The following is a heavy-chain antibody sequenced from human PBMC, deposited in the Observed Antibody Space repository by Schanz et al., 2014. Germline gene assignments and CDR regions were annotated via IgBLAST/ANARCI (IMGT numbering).Heavy chain of an antibody. CDR2: ISTSGST. J-gene: IGHJ4*02. D-gene: IGHD3-22*01. Sequence: QLQMQESGPGLVKPSETLSLTCSVSGDSISSTSYYWNWIRQPAGKGLEWIGRISTSGSTNYNPSLRSRVSMSIGTSKTHFSLRLGSLTAADTAVYYCATWRGDDSGGHGQFDYWGQGALVTVSS. CDR3: ATWRGDDSGGHGQFDY. V-gene: IGHV4-61*02. CDR1: GDSISSTSYY.